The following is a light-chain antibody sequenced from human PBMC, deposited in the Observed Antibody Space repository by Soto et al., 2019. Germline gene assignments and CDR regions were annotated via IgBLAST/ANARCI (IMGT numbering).Light chain of an antibody. V-gene: IGLV1-44*01. CDR1: SSNMGTNT. J-gene: IGLJ1*01. CDR3: VAWDDSLNGHV. CDR2: VND. Sequence: QSVLTQPPSASGTPGQRVTISCSGASSNMGTNTVSWYQQVPGTAPKLLIYVNDQRPSGVPDRFSGSNSGTSASLAISGLQPEDEAEYYCVAWDDSLNGHVFGTGTKLTVL.